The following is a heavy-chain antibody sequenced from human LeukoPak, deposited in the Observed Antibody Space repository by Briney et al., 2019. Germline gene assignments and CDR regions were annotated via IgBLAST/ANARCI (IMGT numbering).Heavy chain of an antibody. D-gene: IGHD3-3*01. Sequence: PGGSLRLSCAASGFTVSSNYMSWVRQAPGKGLEWVSAIYTGGSTYYADSVKGRFTISTDNSKNTLYLQLISLITADTAVYYCARGRDFWSSDDRIDGWDVWGQGTTVTVSS. V-gene: IGHV3-66*01. CDR3: ARGRDFWSSDDRIDGWDV. CDR2: IYTGGST. J-gene: IGHJ6*01. CDR1: GFTVSSNY.